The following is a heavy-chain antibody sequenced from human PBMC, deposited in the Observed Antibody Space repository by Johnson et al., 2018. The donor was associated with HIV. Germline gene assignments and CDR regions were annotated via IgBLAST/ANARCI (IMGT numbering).Heavy chain of an antibody. CDR1: GFTFDDNT. CDR3: VKGRRWLPYGGAFDI. J-gene: IGHJ3*02. V-gene: IGHV3-43*01. Sequence: VQLVESGGVVVQPGGSLRLSCAASGFTFDDNTMHWVRQAPGKGLEWVSLIRWDGGSTYYADSVKGRFTISRDNSKNSLYLQMNSLRTEDTALYYCVKGRRWLPYGGAFDIWGQGTMVSVSS. CDR2: IRWDGGST. D-gene: IGHD4-23*01.